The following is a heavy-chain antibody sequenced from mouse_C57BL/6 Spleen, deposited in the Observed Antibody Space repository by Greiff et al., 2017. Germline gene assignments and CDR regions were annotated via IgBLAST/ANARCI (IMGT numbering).Heavy chain of an antibody. J-gene: IGHJ3*01. D-gene: IGHD2-4*01. CDR1: GFTFSDYY. CDR2: INYDGSST. CDR3: ARDRGYYDYEGFAY. Sequence: VESEGGLVQPGSSMKLSCTASGFTFSDYYMAWVRQVPEKGLEWVANINYDGSSTYYLDSLKSRFIISRDNAKNILYLQMSSLKSEDTATYYCARDRGYYDYEGFAYWGQGTLVTVSA. V-gene: IGHV5-16*01.